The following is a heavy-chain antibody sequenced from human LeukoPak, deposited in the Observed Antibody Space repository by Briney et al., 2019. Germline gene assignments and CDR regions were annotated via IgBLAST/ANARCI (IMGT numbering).Heavy chain of an antibody. J-gene: IGHJ5*02. Sequence: ASVKVSCKVSGYTLTELSMHWVRQAPGKGLEWMGGFDPEDGETIYAQKFQGGVTMTEDTSTDTAYMELSSLRSEDTAVYYCATKGADGDWFDPWGQGTLVTVSS. CDR2: FDPEDGET. V-gene: IGHV1-24*01. CDR1: GYTLTELS. CDR3: ATKGADGDWFDP. D-gene: IGHD4-17*01.